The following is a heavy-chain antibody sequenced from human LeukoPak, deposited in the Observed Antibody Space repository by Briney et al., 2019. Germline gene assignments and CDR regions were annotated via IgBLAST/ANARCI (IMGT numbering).Heavy chain of an antibody. CDR1: GFTFSSYA. D-gene: IGHD1-26*01. Sequence: GGSLRLSCAASGFTFSSYAMHWVRQAPGKGLEWVAVISYDGSNKYYADSVKGRFTISRDNSKNTLYLQMNSLRAEDTAVYYCARASGGYWAGISYWGQGTLVTVSS. J-gene: IGHJ4*02. V-gene: IGHV3-30-3*01. CDR2: ISYDGSNK. CDR3: ARASGGYWAGISY.